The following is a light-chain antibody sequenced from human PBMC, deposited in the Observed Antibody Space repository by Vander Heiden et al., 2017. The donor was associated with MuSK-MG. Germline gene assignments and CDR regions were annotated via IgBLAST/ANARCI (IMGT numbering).Light chain of an antibody. Sequence: DIQMTQSPSSLSASVGDRVTITCRASQSIISYLNWYQQKPGKAPKLLIYAASSLQSGVPSRFSGSGSGTDFTLTISSLQPEDFATYYCQQSYSTPPVYTFGQGTKLEIK. CDR1: QSIISY. CDR2: AAS. V-gene: IGKV1-39*01. CDR3: QQSYSTPPVYT. J-gene: IGKJ2*01.